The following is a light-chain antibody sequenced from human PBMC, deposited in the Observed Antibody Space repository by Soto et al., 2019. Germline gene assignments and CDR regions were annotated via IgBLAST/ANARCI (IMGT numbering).Light chain of an antibody. CDR2: GAS. CDR1: QSVSIN. J-gene: IGKJ4*01. CDR3: QQYNIWPLT. V-gene: IGKV3-15*01. Sequence: EVVMTQSPATLSVSPGDRATLSCRASQSVSINLAWYQQKPGQAPRLVIYGASTGATGIPARFSGSGSGTDFTLTISSLESEDFAVYYCQQYNIWPLTFGGGTQVEIK.